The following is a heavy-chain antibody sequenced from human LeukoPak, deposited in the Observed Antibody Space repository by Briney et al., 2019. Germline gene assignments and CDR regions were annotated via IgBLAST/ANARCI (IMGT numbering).Heavy chain of an antibody. V-gene: IGHV3-74*01. J-gene: IGHJ3*02. CDR1: GFTFSSYD. CDR3: VREDNAFNI. Sequence: GGSLRLSCAASGFTFSSYDMHWIRQAPGEGLMWVSQISGDETYTNYADSVKGRFTISRDNAKNTLYLQMNSLRAEDTAIYYCVREDNAFNIWGQGTLVTVSS. CDR2: ISGDETYT.